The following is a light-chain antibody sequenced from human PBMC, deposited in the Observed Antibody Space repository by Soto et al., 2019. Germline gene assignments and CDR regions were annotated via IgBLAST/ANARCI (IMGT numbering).Light chain of an antibody. Sequence: QSVLTQPPSVSGAPGQRVTISCTGSSSNIGAGYDVHWYQQLPGTAPKLLIYGNSNRPSGVADRCSGSKSGTSASLAITGLQADDEADYYCQSYDSSLSGYVVFGGGTKLTVL. CDR1: SSNIGAGYD. V-gene: IGLV1-40*01. J-gene: IGLJ2*01. CDR3: QSYDSSLSGYVV. CDR2: GNS.